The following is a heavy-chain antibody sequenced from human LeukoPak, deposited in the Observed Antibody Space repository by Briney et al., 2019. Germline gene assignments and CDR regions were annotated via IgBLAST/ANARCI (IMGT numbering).Heavy chain of an antibody. V-gene: IGHV3-30*04. CDR1: GFTFSSYA. CDR3: ARDTIMVRGVIGYYGMDV. CDR2: ISYDGSNK. Sequence: HPGGSLRLSCAASGFTFSSYAMHWVRQAPGKGLEWVAVISYDGSNKYYADSVKGRFTISRDNSKNTLYLQMNSLRAEDTAVYYCARDTIMVRGVIGYYGMDVWGKGTTVTVSS. J-gene: IGHJ6*04. D-gene: IGHD3-10*01.